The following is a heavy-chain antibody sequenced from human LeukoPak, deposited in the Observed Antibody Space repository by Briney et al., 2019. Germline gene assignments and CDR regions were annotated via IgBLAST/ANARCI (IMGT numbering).Heavy chain of an antibody. CDR3: AKDGWVTTTTREDY. J-gene: IGHJ4*02. D-gene: IGHD4-17*01. CDR1: GFTFSNYG. Sequence: GTSLRLSCATSGFTFSNYGMHWVRQAPGKGLEWVAVISNDGSNIQYADSAKGRFTISRDNSKNTLYLQMNSLRAEDTALYYCAKDGWVTTTTREDYWGQGTLVTVSS. V-gene: IGHV3-30*18. CDR2: ISNDGSNI.